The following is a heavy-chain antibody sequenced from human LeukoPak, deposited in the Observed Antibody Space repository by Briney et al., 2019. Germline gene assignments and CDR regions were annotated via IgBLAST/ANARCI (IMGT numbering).Heavy chain of an antibody. CDR2: ISSSSSYI. J-gene: IGHJ4*02. CDR1: GFTFSSYS. V-gene: IGHV3-21*01. D-gene: IGHD3-10*01. Sequence: GGSLRLSCAASGFTFSSYSMNWVRQAPGKGLEWVSSISSSSSYIYYADSVKGRLTISRDNAKNSLYLQMNSLRAEDTAVYYCARVRPAGGYYFDYWGQGTLVTVSS. CDR3: ARVRPAGGYYFDY.